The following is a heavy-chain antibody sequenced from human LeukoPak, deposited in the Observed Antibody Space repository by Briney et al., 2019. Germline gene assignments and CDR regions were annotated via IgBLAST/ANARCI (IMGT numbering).Heavy chain of an antibody. CDR1: RYTFTSYY. CDR2: INPSGGST. Sequence: ASVKVSCKASRYTFTSYYMHWVRQAPGQGLEWMGIINPSGGSTSYAQKFQGRVTMTRDMSTSTVYMELSSLRSEDTAVYYCARDAHYYDSSGYYPNWFDPWGQGTLVTVSS. V-gene: IGHV1-46*01. D-gene: IGHD3-22*01. J-gene: IGHJ5*02. CDR3: ARDAHYYDSSGYYPNWFDP.